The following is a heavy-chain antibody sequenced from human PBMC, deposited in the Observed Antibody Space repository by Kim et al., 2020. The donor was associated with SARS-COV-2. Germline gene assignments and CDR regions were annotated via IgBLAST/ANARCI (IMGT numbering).Heavy chain of an antibody. CDR1: GYTFTSYG. D-gene: IGHD6-13*01. V-gene: IGHV1-18*04. J-gene: IGHJ1*01. CDR3: ARDVLGGYSSSWDEYFQH. Sequence: ASVKVSCKASGYTFTSYGISWVRQAPGQGLEWMGWISAYNGNTNYAQKLQGRVTMTTDTSTSTAYMELRSLRSDDTAVYYCARDVLGGYSSSWDEYFQHWGQGTLVTVSS. CDR2: ISAYNGNT.